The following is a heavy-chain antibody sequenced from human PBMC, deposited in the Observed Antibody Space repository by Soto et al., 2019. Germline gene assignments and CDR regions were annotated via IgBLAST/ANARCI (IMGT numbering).Heavy chain of an antibody. CDR2: IIPIFGTA. CDR1: GGTFSSYA. D-gene: IGHD1-26*01. V-gene: IGHV1-69*01. J-gene: IGHJ4*02. CDR3: AGDLVGATDY. Sequence: QVQLVQSGAEVKKPGSSVKVSCKASGGTFSSYAISWVRQAPGQGLEWMGGIIPIFGTATYAQKFQGRVTISADESTSTAYMERSSLRSEDTGVYYWAGDLVGATDYWGQGTLVTVSS.